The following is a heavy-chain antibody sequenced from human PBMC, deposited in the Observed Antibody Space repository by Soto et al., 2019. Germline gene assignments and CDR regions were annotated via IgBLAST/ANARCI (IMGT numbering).Heavy chain of an antibody. Sequence: GGSLRLSCAASGFTFSNHAMSWVRQAPGKGLGWVSIISASGDYASYADPVKGRFTISRDNSKNTMYMQLNSLRAEDTAVYYCASLMVTPTRVSGDWSDPWGQGTLVTVSS. CDR1: GFTFSNHA. D-gene: IGHD2-15*01. CDR2: ISASGDYA. J-gene: IGHJ5*02. CDR3: ASLMVTPTRVSGDWSDP. V-gene: IGHV3-23*01.